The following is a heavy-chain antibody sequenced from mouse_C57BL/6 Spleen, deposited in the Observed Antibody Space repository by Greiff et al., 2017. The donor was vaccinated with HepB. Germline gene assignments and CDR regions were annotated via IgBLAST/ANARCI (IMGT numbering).Heavy chain of an antibody. J-gene: IGHJ1*03. V-gene: IGHV5-17*01. Sequence: EVKVEESGGGLVKPGGSLKLSCAASGFTFSDYGMHWVRQAPEKGLEWVAYISSGSSIIYYADTVKGRFTISRDNAKNTLFLQMTSLRSEDTAMYYCARGSTMVTTRYFDVWGTGTTVTVSS. CDR3: ARGSTMVTTRYFDV. CDR1: GFTFSDYG. D-gene: IGHD2-2*01. CDR2: ISSGSSII.